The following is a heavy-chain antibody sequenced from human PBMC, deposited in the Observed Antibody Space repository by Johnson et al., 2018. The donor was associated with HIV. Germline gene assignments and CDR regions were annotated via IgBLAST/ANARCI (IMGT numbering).Heavy chain of an antibody. J-gene: IGHJ3*02. CDR1: GFSVSDSY. CDR3: ARACRDGYTCDVFDI. CDR2: ISSSGTTI. Sequence: QVQLVESGGGLVKPGGSLRLSCAASGFSVSDSYMSWVRQAPGKGLEWISYISSSGTTIYYADSVKGRFTISRDNSKNTLYLQMNSLRAEDTAVYYCARACRDGYTCDVFDIWGQGTLVTVSS. D-gene: IGHD5-24*01. V-gene: IGHV3-11*04.